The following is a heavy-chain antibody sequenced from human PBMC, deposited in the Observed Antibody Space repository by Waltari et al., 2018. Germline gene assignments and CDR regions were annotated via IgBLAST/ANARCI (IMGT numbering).Heavy chain of an antibody. CDR2: IYTSGST. CDR3: AREKAVAGTGGWFDP. D-gene: IGHD6-19*01. Sequence: QVQLQESGPGLVKPSQTLSLTCTVSGGSISSGSYYWSWIRQPAGKGLEWIGRIYTSGSTNYNPSLQSRVTISVDTSKNQFSLKLSSVTAADTAVYYCAREKAVAGTGGWFDPWGQGTLVTVSS. CDR1: GGSISSGSYY. J-gene: IGHJ5*02. V-gene: IGHV4-61*02.